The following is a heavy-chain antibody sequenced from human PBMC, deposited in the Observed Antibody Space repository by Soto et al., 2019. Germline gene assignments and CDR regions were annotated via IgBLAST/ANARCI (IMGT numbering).Heavy chain of an antibody. D-gene: IGHD2-15*01. CDR3: ASGQRGGRWFDP. CDR2: IYYSGST. J-gene: IGHJ5*02. Sequence: QVQLQESGPGLVKPSETLSLTCTVSGGSISSYYWSWIRQPPGKGLEWIGYIYYSGSTNYNPSLTSRVTTSVATSKNPSSLKLSPVTAADTAVYYCASGQRGGRWFDPSGQGALVTVSS. V-gene: IGHV4-59*01. CDR1: GGSISSYY.